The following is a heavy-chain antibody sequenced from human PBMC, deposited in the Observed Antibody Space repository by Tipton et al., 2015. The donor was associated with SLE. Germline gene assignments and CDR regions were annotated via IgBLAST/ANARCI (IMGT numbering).Heavy chain of an antibody. Sequence: TLSLTCAVSGYSISTGYYWGWIRQPPGKGLEWIGNMYQTGTTDYNPSLKSRVTISVDTSKNQFSLKLSSVTAADTAVYYCARGHGIAAAGPFDYWGQGTLVTVSS. D-gene: IGHD6-13*01. CDR3: ARGHGIAAAGPFDY. J-gene: IGHJ4*02. V-gene: IGHV4-38-2*01. CDR2: MYQTGTT. CDR1: GYSISTGYY.